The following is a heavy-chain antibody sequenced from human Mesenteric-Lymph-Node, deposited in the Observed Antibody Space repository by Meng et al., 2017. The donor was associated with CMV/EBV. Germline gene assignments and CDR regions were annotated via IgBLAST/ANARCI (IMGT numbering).Heavy chain of an antibody. Sequence: GESLKISCVASGFTFSSHEMNWVRQAPGKGLEWVAYISSSGSTTYYADSVKGRFTISRDNAKNSLYLQMDSLRAEDTAVYYCARDPRSSGYPYFFDQWGQGTLVTVSS. V-gene: IGHV3-48*03. CDR1: GFTFSSHE. CDR2: ISSSGSTT. CDR3: ARDPRSSGYPYFFDQ. D-gene: IGHD3-22*01. J-gene: IGHJ4*02.